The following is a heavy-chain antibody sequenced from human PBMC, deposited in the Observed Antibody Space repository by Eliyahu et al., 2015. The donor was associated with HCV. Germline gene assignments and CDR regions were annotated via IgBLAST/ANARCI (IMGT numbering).Heavy chain of an antibody. CDR2: IHTSGST. CDR1: GGSISSGSYY. V-gene: IGHV4-61*02. D-gene: IGHD6-19*01. Sequence: QVQLQESGPGLVKPSQTLSLTCTVSGGSISSGSYYWSWIRQPAGKGLEWIGRIHTSGSTNYNPSLKSRVTISVDTSKTQFSLKLSSVTAADTAVYYCARAGYSSGWFWGGYFDYWGQGTLVTVSS. CDR3: ARAGYSSGWFWGGYFDY. J-gene: IGHJ4*02.